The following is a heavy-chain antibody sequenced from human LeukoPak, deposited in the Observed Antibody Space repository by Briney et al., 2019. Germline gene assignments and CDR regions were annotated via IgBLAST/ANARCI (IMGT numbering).Heavy chain of an antibody. CDR1: GFTFSSYW. J-gene: IGHJ4*02. Sequence: GGSLRVSCAASGFTFSSYWLNWVRQTPGKGLEWVANIKEDGSEKYHVDSVKGRFTISRDNAKSSLYLQMNSLRAEDTALYYCARSIMGGGAFDYWGQGSQVTVSS. V-gene: IGHV3-7*03. CDR3: ARSIMGGGAFDY. CDR2: IKEDGSEK. D-gene: IGHD3-10*01.